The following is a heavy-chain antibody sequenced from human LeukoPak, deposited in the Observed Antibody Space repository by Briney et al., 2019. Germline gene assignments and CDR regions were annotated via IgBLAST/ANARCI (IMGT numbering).Heavy chain of an antibody. CDR1: GYTFTSYG. V-gene: IGHV1-18*01. Sequence: ASVKVSCEASGYTFTSYGISWVRQAPGQGLEWMGWISAYNGNTNYAQKLQGRVTMTTDTSTSTAYMELRSLRSDDTAVYYCARGAIARYYYYGMDVWGQGTTVTVSS. J-gene: IGHJ6*02. CDR2: ISAYNGNT. CDR3: ARGAIARYYYYGMDV. D-gene: IGHD3-16*01.